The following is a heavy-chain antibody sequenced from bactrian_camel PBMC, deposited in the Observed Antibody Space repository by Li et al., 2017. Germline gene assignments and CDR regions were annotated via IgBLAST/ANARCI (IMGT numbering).Heavy chain of an antibody. CDR2: IHSAGHYT. D-gene: IGHD2*01. J-gene: IGHJ4*01. CDR1: GITSYF. V-gene: IGHV3S40*01. CDR3: AASDRYYGGMRQEWYNF. Sequence: VQLVESGGGLVQVGGSLRLSCTASGITSYFMGWFRQAPGKEREGVATIHSAGHYTRYLDSVKGRFTLSQDNAKKTVYLQMDSLKPEDTAMYYCAASDRYYGGMRQEWYNFWGHGTQVTVS.